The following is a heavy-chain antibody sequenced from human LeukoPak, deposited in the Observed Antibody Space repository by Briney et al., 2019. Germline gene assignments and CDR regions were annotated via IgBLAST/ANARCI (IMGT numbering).Heavy chain of an antibody. V-gene: IGHV3-7*01. CDR2: IKQDGSEK. J-gene: IGHJ6*03. Sequence: GGSLRLSCAASGFTFSSYWMSWVRQAPGKGLEWVANIKQDGSEKYYVDSVKGRFTISRDNAKNSLYLQMNSLRAEDTAVYCCARERDYSNYNYYYMDVWGKGTTVTVSS. D-gene: IGHD4-11*01. CDR3: ARERDYSNYNYYYMDV. CDR1: GFTFSSYW.